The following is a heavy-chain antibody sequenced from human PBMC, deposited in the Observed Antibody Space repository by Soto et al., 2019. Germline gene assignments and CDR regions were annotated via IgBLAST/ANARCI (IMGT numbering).Heavy chain of an antibody. CDR2: ISAYSGNT. Sequence: ASVKVSCKASGYTFTSFGITWVRQAPGQGLEWMGWISAYSGNTNYAQKFQGRVTMTTDTSTTTAYMELRSLRSDDTAVYYCARGNQWASPDYWGQGTLVTVSS. CDR3: ARGNQWASPDY. J-gene: IGHJ4*02. D-gene: IGHD1-26*01. V-gene: IGHV1-18*01. CDR1: GYTFTSFG.